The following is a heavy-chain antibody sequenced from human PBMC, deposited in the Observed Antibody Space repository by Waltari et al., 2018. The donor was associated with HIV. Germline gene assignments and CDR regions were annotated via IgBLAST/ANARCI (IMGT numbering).Heavy chain of an antibody. Sequence: IESGGGLAQPGGSLRLSCAASGFTFSSYDMHWVRQLRGGRLEWVSAISYAYDTYDLGSLKGRFTISRDNAKSSLFLQMNNLRVDDTAVHYCTRVASLSYCDSWGQGTPVTVSS. CDR1: GFTFSSYD. CDR3: TRVASLSYCDS. CDR2: ISYAYDT. D-gene: IGHD3-16*02. V-gene: IGHV3-13*01. J-gene: IGHJ4*02.